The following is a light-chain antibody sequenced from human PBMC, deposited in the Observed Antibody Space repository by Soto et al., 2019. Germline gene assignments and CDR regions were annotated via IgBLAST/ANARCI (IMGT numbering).Light chain of an antibody. CDR2: ADD. CDR1: NIGSKS. CDR3: QLWDSTRDHHV. J-gene: IGLJ1*01. V-gene: IGLV3-21*02. Sequence: SYELTQPPSVSVAPGQTARITCGGNNIGSKSVHWYQQKPGQAPVLVVYADDDRPSGIPERISGSNSGNTATLTISRVEAGDEADYYCQLWDSTRDHHVFGSETKVTVL.